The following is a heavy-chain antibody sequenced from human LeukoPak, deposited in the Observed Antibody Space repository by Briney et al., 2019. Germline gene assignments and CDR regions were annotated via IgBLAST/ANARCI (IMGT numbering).Heavy chain of an antibody. Sequence: GGSLRLSCAASGFTFSGYTMNWVRQAPGKGLEWVSSITSSSSYILYADSVKGRFTISRDNAKNSLYLQMNSLRAEDTAVYYCAREGGYSGSEDFDYWGQGTLVAVSS. D-gene: IGHD5-12*01. V-gene: IGHV3-21*01. CDR1: GFTFSGYT. CDR3: AREGGYSGSEDFDY. J-gene: IGHJ4*02. CDR2: ITSSSSYI.